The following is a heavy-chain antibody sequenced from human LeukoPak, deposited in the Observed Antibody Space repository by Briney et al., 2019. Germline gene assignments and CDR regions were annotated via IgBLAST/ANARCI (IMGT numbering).Heavy chain of an antibody. D-gene: IGHD2-2*01. CDR3: AKVCSSTSCSRIPDY. CDR1: GFTFSSYG. J-gene: IGHJ4*02. Sequence: GGSLRLSCAASGFTFSSYGMHWVRQAPGKGLQWVALISHDGSNKYYADSVRGRFTISRDNAKNSLYLQMNSLRAEDTAVYYCAKVCSSTSCSRIPDYWGQGTLVTVSS. CDR2: ISHDGSNK. V-gene: IGHV3-30*18.